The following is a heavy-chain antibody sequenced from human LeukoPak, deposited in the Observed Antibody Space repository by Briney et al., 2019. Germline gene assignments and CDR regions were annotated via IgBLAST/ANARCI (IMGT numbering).Heavy chain of an antibody. CDR1: GYRFTSYW. CDR3: ARHPSPEKVYYYYGMDV. CDR2: IDPGDSYT. J-gene: IGHJ6*02. Sequence: GESLRISCKGSGYRFTSYWISWVRQMPGKGLQWMGNIDPGDSYTNYSPSFQGQVTISADKSISTAYLQWSSLKASDTAMYYCARHPSPEKVYYYYGMDVWGQGTTVTVSS. V-gene: IGHV5-10-1*04.